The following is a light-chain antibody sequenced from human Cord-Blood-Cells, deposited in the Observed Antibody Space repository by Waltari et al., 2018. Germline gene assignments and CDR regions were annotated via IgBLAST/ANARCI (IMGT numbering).Light chain of an antibody. Sequence: EIALTQPPPTLPVSQVERANLPCRASQSISSNLAWYQQKPGQAPRLLIYGASTRATGIPARFSGSGSGTEFTLTISSLQSEDFAAYYCQQYNNWPRTFGQGTKVEIK. CDR2: GAS. CDR1: QSISSN. J-gene: IGKJ1*01. V-gene: IGKV3-15*01. CDR3: QQYNNWPRT.